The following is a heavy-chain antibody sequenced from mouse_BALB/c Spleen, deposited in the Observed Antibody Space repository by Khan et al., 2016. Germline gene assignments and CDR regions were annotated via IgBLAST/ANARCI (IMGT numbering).Heavy chain of an antibody. CDR1: GFSLTSYG. V-gene: IGHV2-6*02. CDR2: IWSDGST. Sequence: QVQLKESGPGLVAPSQSLSITCTVSGFSLTSYGVHWVRQPPGKGLEWLVVIWSDGSTTYNSALKSRLSISNDNSKSQVFLKMNSLQTDDTAMYYCARRDDGGGAMDYWGQGTSVTVSS. D-gene: IGHD2-3*01. J-gene: IGHJ4*01. CDR3: ARRDDGGGAMDY.